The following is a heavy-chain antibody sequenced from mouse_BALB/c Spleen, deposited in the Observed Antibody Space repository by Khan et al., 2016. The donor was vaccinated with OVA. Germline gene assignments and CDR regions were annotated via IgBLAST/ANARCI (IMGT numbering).Heavy chain of an antibody. Sequence: EVQLQEAGPSLVKPSQTLSLSCSVTGDSITSGFWNWIRKFPGNKFEYLGYITYSGNIYYNPSLKSRISITRDTSKSQSYLQLNSVTTEDTATDYCARSYGSWAMDYWGQGTSVTVSS. V-gene: IGHV3-8*02. CDR2: ITYSGNI. CDR3: ARSYGSWAMDY. J-gene: IGHJ4*01. D-gene: IGHD1-1*01. CDR1: GDSITSGF.